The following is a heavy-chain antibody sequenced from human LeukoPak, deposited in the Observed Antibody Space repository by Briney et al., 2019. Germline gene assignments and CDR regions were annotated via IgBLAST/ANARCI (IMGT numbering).Heavy chain of an antibody. J-gene: IGHJ4*02. V-gene: IGHV3-21*04. CDR1: GFTFSSYS. CDR3: AKDISAAGNFDY. CDR2: ISSSSSYI. Sequence: GGSLRLSCAASGFTFSSYSMNWVRQAPGKELEWVSSISSSSSYIYYADSVKGRFTISRDNAKNSLYLQMNSLRAEDTALYYCAKDISAAGNFDYWGQGTLVTVSS. D-gene: IGHD6-13*01.